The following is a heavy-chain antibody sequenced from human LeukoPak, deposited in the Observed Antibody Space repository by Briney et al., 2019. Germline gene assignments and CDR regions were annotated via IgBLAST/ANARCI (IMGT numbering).Heavy chain of an antibody. D-gene: IGHD3-22*01. CDR1: GYTFTSYY. J-gene: IGHJ5*02. Sequence: ASVKVSCKASGYTFTSYYMHWVRQAPGQGLEWMGIINPSGGGTSYAQKFQGRVTMTRDTSTSTVYMELSSLRSGDTAVYYCARRDYYDSSGYNWFDPWGQGTLVTVSS. CDR2: INPSGGGT. CDR3: ARRDYYDSSGYNWFDP. V-gene: IGHV1-46*01.